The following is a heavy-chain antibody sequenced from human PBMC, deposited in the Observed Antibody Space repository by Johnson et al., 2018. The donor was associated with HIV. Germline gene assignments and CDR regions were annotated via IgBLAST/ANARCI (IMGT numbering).Heavy chain of an antibody. V-gene: IGHV3-53*01. CDR2: IYSGGSTI. CDR1: GFTVSSNY. J-gene: IGHJ3*02. D-gene: IGHD2-15*01. Sequence: EQLVESGGGLIQPGGSLRLSCAASGFTVSSNYMSWVRQAPGKGLEWVSVIYSGGSTIYSADSVQGRFTISRDNAKNSLYLQMNSLRAEDTAVYYCARSKDCSGGSCPDGFDIWGQGTMVIVSS. CDR3: ARSKDCSGGSCPDGFDI.